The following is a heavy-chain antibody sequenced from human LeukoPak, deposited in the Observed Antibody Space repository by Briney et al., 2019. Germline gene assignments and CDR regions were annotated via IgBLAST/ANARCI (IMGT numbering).Heavy chain of an antibody. Sequence: PSETLCLTCNVSSGSITDSNYYWGWIRQPPGKGLEWIGRINYSGTTYYSPSLKSRVTISVDTSRNHFSLKVTSVTAADTAVYYCASLTHSYYADPAGYYPFYYMDVWGKRTTVTVSS. V-gene: IGHV4-39*02. CDR3: ASLTHSYYADPAGYYPFYYMDV. J-gene: IGHJ6*03. CDR1: SGSITDSNYY. CDR2: INYSGTT. D-gene: IGHD3-22*01.